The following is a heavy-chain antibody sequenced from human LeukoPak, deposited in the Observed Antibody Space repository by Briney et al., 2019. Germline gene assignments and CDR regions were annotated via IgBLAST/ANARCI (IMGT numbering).Heavy chain of an antibody. V-gene: IGHV4-34*01. D-gene: IGHD6-25*01. CDR1: GGSFSGYY. CDR3: ARERPFIAAKAFDI. Sequence: SETLSLTCAVYGGSFSGYYWSWIRQPPGKGLEWIGEINHSGSTNYNPSLKSRVTISVDTSKNQFSLKLSSVTAADTAVYYCARERPFIAAKAFDIWGQGTMVTVSS. CDR2: INHSGST. J-gene: IGHJ3*02.